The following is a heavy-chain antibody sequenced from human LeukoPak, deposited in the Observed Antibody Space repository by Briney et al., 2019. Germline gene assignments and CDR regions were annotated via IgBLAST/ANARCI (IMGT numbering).Heavy chain of an antibody. V-gene: IGHV4-31*03. CDR1: GGSISSGGYY. D-gene: IGHD4-17*01. CDR3: ARGRGYGDWYFDL. Sequence: SGTLSLTCTVSGGSISSGGYYWSWIRQYPGKGLEWIGHMYYSGSTYYNPSLKSRITISVDTSKNQFSLNLSSVTVADTAVYYCARGRGYGDWYFDLWGRGTLVTVSS. J-gene: IGHJ2*01. CDR2: MYYSGST.